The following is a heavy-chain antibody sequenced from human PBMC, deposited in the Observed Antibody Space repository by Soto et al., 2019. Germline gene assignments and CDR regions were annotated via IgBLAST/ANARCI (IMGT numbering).Heavy chain of an antibody. D-gene: IGHD3-22*01. CDR2: ISYDGSNK. CDR1: GFTFSSYA. Sequence: QVQLVESGGGVVQPGRSLRLSCAASGFTFSSYAMHWVRQAPGKGLEWVAVISYDGSNKYYADSVKGRFTISRDNSKNTLDLQMNSLRAEDKAVYYCARAGRRNYYDSTRGFDLWGRGTLVTVSS. J-gene: IGHJ2*01. V-gene: IGHV3-30-3*01. CDR3: ARAGRRNYYDSTRGFDL.